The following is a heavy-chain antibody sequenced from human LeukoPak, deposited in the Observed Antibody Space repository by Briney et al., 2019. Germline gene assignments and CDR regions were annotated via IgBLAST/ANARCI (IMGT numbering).Heavy chain of an antibody. V-gene: IGHV3-33*01. CDR2: IYNDGNKK. Sequence: GGSLRLSCAASGFIFSNYGMLWVRQAPGKGLEWVAVIYNDGNKKYYVDSMKDRFTVSRDNSKNTLYLQMRSLRVEDTASYFCARDLGSGSSFFFDFWGRGTLVTVSS. CDR1: GFIFSNYG. CDR3: ARDLGSGSSFFFDF. J-gene: IGHJ4*02. D-gene: IGHD3-10*01.